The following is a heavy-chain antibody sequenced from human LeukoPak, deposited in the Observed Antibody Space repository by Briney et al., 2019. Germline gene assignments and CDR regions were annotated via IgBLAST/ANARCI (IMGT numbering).Heavy chain of an antibody. V-gene: IGHV1-18*01. CDR2: ISAYNGNT. CDR1: GYTFTSYG. J-gene: IGHJ4*02. CDR3: AGLGYCSGGSCYNPDY. D-gene: IGHD2-15*01. Sequence: ASVKVSCTASGYTFTSYGISWVRQAPGQGLEWMGWISAYNGNTNYAQKLQDRVTMTTDTSTSTAYMELRSLRSDDTAVYYCAGLGYCSGGSCYNPDYWGQGTLVTVSS.